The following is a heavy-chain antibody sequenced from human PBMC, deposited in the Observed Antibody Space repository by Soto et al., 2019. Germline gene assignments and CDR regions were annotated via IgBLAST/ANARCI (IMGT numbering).Heavy chain of an antibody. CDR2: IYSGGNT. Sequence: GGSLRLSCAASGFTVSSNYMSWVRQAPGKGLEWVSVIYSGGNTDYADSVKGRFTMSRGNSKNTLYLQMNSLRAEDTAVYFCVKEFKGAFDYWGQGTLVTVSS. D-gene: IGHD3-16*01. CDR1: GFTVSSNY. J-gene: IGHJ4*02. V-gene: IGHV3-53*01. CDR3: VKEFKGAFDY.